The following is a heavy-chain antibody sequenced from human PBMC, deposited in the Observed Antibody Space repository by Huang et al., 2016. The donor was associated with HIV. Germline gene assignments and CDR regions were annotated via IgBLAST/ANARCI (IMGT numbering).Heavy chain of an antibody. J-gene: IGHJ4*02. CDR1: GISISSDIHC. CDR2: VYYSGSP. CDR3: ARRGTGAVRPSVFDF. V-gene: IGHV4-39*01. D-gene: IGHD3-16*01. Sequence: QLQLQESGPRLLKPSETLSLTCTVSGISISSDIHCWDWLRQSPGKGLEWLGSVYYSGSPYDNPSLASRATVSVFTAKDQFSRQLTSVTATDTAVYYCARRGTGAVRPSVFDFWGRGTLVTVSS.